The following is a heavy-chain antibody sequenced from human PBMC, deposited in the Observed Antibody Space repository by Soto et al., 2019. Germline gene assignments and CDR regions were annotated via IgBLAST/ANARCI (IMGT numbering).Heavy chain of an antibody. D-gene: IGHD3-3*01. CDR1: GFTVSSNY. Sequence: EVQLVESGGGLVQPGGSLRLSCAASGFTVSSNYMSWVRQAPGKGLEWVSVIYSGGSTYYADSVKGRFTISRDNSKNTLYLQMNSLRAEDTAVYYCARDQFNTIFGNWGQGTLVTVSS. J-gene: IGHJ4*02. CDR3: ARDQFNTIFGN. V-gene: IGHV3-66*01. CDR2: IYSGGST.